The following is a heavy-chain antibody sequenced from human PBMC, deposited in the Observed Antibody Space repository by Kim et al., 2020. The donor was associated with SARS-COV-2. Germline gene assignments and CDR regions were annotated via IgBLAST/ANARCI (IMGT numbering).Heavy chain of an antibody. CDR2: IKSDWSST. Sequence: GALRLSCAASGFTFSSHYMHWVLQPPGKGLVVVARIKSDWSSTDYADSVKGRFTISRDNAKNTLHLQKNSLRVEDTAVYYCLRGGPGAGGGMGVWCQGT. CDR1: GFTFSSHY. J-gene: IGHJ6*02. CDR3: LRGGPGAGGGMGV. V-gene: IGHV3-74*01. D-gene: IGHD3-10*01.